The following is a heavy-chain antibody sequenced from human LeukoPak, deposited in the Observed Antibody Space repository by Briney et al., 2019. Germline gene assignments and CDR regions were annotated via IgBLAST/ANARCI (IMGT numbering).Heavy chain of an antibody. J-gene: IGHJ4*02. CDR3: ARGPGSSSWLDY. D-gene: IGHD6-13*01. Sequence: GGPLRLSCAASGFTFSSYGMHWVRQAPGKGLEWVAVIWYDGSNKYYADSVKGRFTISRDNSKNTLYLQMNSLRAEDTAVYYCARGPGSSSWLDYWGQGTLVTVSS. CDR1: GFTFSSYG. CDR2: IWYDGSNK. V-gene: IGHV3-33*01.